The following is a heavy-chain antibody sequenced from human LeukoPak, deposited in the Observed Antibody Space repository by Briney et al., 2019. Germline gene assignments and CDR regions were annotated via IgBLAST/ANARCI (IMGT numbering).Heavy chain of an antibody. J-gene: IGHJ1*01. V-gene: IGHV1-69*04. CDR2: IIPILGIA. D-gene: IGHD6-13*01. CDR3: ASEYSSSWASGYFQH. CDR1: GGTFSSYA. Sequence: SVKVSCKASGGTFSSYAISWVRQAPGQGLEWMGRIIPILGIANYAQKFQGRVTSTADNSTSTAHMELSSLRSEDTAEYYCASEYSSSWASGYFQHWGQGTLVTVSS.